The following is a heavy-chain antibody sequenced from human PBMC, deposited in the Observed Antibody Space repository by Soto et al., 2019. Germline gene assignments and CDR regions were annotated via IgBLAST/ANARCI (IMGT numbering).Heavy chain of an antibody. Sequence: PGGSLRLSCAASGFTFSSYAMSWVRQAPGKGLEWVSAISGSGGSTYYADSVKGRFTISRDNSKNTLYLQMNSLRAEDTAVYYCAKDNSETIGGVVIKRGYYFDDWGQGTLVTV. D-gene: IGHD3-3*01. CDR2: ISGSGGST. J-gene: IGHJ4*02. CDR3: AKDNSETIGGVVIKRGYYFDD. V-gene: IGHV3-23*01. CDR1: GFTFSSYA.